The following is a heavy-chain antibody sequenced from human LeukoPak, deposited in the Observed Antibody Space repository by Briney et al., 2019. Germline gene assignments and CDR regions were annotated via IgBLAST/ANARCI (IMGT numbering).Heavy chain of an antibody. CDR2: IYTSGSI. Sequence: SQTLSLTCTVSGGSISNGSYYRSWIRQPAGKGLEWIGRIYTSGSINYNPSLKSRVTISGDMSKNQFSLKLSSVTAADTAVYYCAGDIGWIDYWGQGTLVTVSS. J-gene: IGHJ4*02. V-gene: IGHV4-61*02. CDR3: AGDIGWIDY. D-gene: IGHD6-19*01. CDR1: GGSISNGSYY.